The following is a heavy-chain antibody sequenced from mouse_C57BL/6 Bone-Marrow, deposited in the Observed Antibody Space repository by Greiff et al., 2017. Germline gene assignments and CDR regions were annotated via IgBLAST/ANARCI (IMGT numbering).Heavy chain of an antibody. CDR3: TRWGDWYFDV. J-gene: IGHJ1*03. V-gene: IGHV1-15*01. CDR1: GYTFTDYE. CDR2: IDPETGGT. Sequence: VQLQQSGAELVRPGASVTLSCKASGYTFTDYEMHWVKQTPVHGLEWIGAIDPETGGTAYNQKFKGKAILTADKSSSTAYMELRSLTSEDSAVYYCTRWGDWYFDVGGTGTTVTVSS.